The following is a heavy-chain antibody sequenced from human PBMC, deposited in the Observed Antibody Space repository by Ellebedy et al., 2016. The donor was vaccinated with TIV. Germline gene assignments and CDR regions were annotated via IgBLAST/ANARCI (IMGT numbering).Heavy chain of an antibody. CDR3: SRVTEDGYYFDF. V-gene: IGHV5-10-1*01. J-gene: IGHJ4*02. CDR2: IDPSDSNT. CDR1: GYSFVASW. Sequence: GGSLRLXXQTSGYSFVASWISWVRQMPGKGLEWMGRIDPSDSNTRYSPSFQGHVTMSVDKSKRTAYLQWTVLEAADTAMYYCSRVTEDGYYFDFWGQGTLVTVSS. D-gene: IGHD2-21*02.